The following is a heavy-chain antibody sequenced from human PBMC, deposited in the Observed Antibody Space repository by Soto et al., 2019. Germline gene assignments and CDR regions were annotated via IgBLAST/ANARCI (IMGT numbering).Heavy chain of an antibody. CDR1: VFTCSDFA. Sequence: GGSLRLSCLASVFTCSDFAMTWFRHVPGRGLEWVASLDGAGGSTYYAESVRGRFSISRDNAKNSLYLQMNSLRDEDTAVYYCARDPYSSTTVTIMDYWGQGTLVTVSS. V-gene: IGHV3-23*01. CDR2: LDGAGGST. D-gene: IGHD4-17*01. J-gene: IGHJ4*02. CDR3: ARDPYSSTTVTIMDY.